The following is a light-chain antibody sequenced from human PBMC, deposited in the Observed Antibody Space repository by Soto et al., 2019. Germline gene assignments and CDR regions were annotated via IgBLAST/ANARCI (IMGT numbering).Light chain of an antibody. CDR3: GSDTGNIYG. J-gene: IGLJ1*01. Sequence: QSVLTQPASVSGSPGQSITISCTGTSGDVGGYKFVSWYQQHPGKAPKLMIYEVSNRPSGVSSRFSGAKSGNTASLTISGPQAEDEADYVGGSDTGNIYGFGNGTKHTVL. V-gene: IGLV2-14*01. CDR1: SGDVGGYKF. CDR2: EVS.